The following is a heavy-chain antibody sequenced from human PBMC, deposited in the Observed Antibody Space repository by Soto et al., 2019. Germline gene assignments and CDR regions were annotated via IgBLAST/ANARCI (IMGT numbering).Heavy chain of an antibody. CDR3: ARGYLLWFGELPTEYYFDY. Sequence: ETLSLTCTVSGGSVSSGSYYWSWIRQPLGKGLEWIGYIYYSGSTNYNPSLKSRVTISVDTSKNQFSLKLSSVTAADTAVYYCARGYLLWFGELPTEYYFDYWGQGTLVTVSS. CDR1: GGSVSSGSYY. D-gene: IGHD3-10*01. J-gene: IGHJ4*02. CDR2: IYYSGST. V-gene: IGHV4-61*01.